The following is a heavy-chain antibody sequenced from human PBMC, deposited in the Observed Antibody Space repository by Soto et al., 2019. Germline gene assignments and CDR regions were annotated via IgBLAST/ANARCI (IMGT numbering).Heavy chain of an antibody. J-gene: IGHJ3*02. V-gene: IGHV1-69*04. Sequence: ASVKVCCKASGGTFSSYTISWVRQAPGKGLEWMGRIIPILGIANYAQKFQGRVTITADKSTSTAYMELSSLRSEDTAVYYCARDPSMITFGGVIVIRGDDAFDIWGQGTMVTVSS. CDR2: IIPILGIA. D-gene: IGHD3-16*02. CDR3: ARDPSMITFGGVIVIRGDDAFDI. CDR1: GGTFSSYT.